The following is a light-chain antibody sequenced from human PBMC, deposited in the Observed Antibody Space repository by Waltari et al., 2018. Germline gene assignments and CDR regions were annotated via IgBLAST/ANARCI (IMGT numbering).Light chain of an antibody. V-gene: IGKV3-11*01. CDR3: QQRSNWIT. J-gene: IGKJ5*01. CDR1: QSVSSY. Sequence: IVLTQSPATLSLSPGERATLSCRASQSVSSYLAGYQQKPGQAPRLLIYDASSRATGIPARFSGSGSGTDFTLTISTLEPEDFAVYYCQQRSNWITFGQGTRLEIK. CDR2: DAS.